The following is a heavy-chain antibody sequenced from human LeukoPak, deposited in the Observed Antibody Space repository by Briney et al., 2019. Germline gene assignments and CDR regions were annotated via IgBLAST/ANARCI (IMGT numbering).Heavy chain of an antibody. D-gene: IGHD3-9*01. CDR3: ARDPRYYYAMDV. CDR1: GDSVYNTSAA. CDR2: TYYRSKWYY. Sequence: SQTLSLTCAISGDSVYNTSAAWTWIRQSPSRGLEWLGRTYYRSKWYYDYATSVSSRIAINPDTSKNLFSLQLNSVTPEDTAVYYCARDPRYYYAMDVWGQGTTVTVSS. J-gene: IGHJ6*02. V-gene: IGHV6-1*01.